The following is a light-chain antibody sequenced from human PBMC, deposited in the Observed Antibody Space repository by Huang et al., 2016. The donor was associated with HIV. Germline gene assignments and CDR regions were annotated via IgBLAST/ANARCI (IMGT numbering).Light chain of an antibody. V-gene: IGKV3-15*01. CDR3: QQYNNWLS. J-gene: IGKJ4*01. CDR1: QSVGTN. Sequence: EILLTQSPATLSVSPGERATLSCRASQSVGTNLAWYQQKPGQAPRLLIDGASTRATGVPARFSGSGSGTEFTLTISSLQSEYFAVYYCQQYNNWLSFGGGTKVDIK. CDR2: GAS.